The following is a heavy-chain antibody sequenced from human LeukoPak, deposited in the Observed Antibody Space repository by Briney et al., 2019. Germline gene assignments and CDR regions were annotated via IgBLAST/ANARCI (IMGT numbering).Heavy chain of an antibody. CDR1: GFTFSSYS. CDR2: ISGSSTYI. V-gene: IGHV3-21*01. D-gene: IGHD3-22*01. J-gene: IGHJ3*02. Sequence: PGGSLRLPCAASGFTFSSYSMNWVRQAPGKGLEWVSSISGSSTYIYYADSVKGRFTISRDNAKNSLYLQMNSLRAEDTAVYYCARRTMIANDAFDIWGQGTVVTVSS. CDR3: ARRTMIANDAFDI.